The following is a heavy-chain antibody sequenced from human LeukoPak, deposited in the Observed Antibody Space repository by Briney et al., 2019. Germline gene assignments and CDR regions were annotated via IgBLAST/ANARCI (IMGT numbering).Heavy chain of an antibody. CDR1: GGSISSYY. J-gene: IGHJ6*03. Sequence: SETLSLTCTVSGGSISSYYWSWIRQPAGKGLEWIGRIYTSGSTNYNPSLKSRVTMSVGTSKNQFSLKLSSVTAADTAVYYCARGGSSWPNYYYYMDVWGKGTTVTVSS. D-gene: IGHD6-13*01. V-gene: IGHV4-4*07. CDR2: IYTSGST. CDR3: ARGGSSWPNYYYYMDV.